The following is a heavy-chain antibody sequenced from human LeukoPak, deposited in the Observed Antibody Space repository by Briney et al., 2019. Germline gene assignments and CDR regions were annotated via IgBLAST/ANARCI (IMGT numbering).Heavy chain of an antibody. J-gene: IGHJ6*03. V-gene: IGHV1-2*02. CDR1: GYTFTGYY. CDR2: INPNSGGT. CDR3: AREGINPGYYTDV. D-gene: IGHD1-14*01. Sequence: ASVKVSCKASGYTFTGYYIHWVRQAPGQGLEWMGWINPNSGGTNYAQRFQGRVTMTRDTSISTAYMELSRLRSDDTAVYYCAREGINPGYYTDVWGKGTTVTVSS.